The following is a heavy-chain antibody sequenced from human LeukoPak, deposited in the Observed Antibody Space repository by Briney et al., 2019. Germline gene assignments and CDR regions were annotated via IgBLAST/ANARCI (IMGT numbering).Heavy chain of an antibody. CDR1: GGSINSSSYY. CDR3: ARGGSDYYGSGSYLDY. Sequence: PSETLSLTCTVSGGSINSSSYYWGWIRQPPGKGLEWIGYIYYSGSTYYNPSLKSRVTISVDTSKNQFSLKLSSVTAADTAVYYCARGGSDYYGSGSYLDYWGQGTLVTVSS. V-gene: IGHV4-30-4*08. D-gene: IGHD3-10*01. CDR2: IYYSGST. J-gene: IGHJ4*02.